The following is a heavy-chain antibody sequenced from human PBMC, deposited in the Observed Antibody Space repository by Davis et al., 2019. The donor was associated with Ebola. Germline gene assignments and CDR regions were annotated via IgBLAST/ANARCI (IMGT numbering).Heavy chain of an antibody. J-gene: IGHJ4*02. CDR3: ARGVVPSGSYYASFDY. CDR2: IIHSGST. Sequence: PSETLSLTCAVYGESFSGYYWTWIRQPPGKGLEWIGEIIHSGSTNYNPSLKSRVTISVDTSKNQFSLKLSSVTAADTALYYCARGVVPSGSYYASFDYWGLGTLVPVSS. V-gene: IGHV4-34*01. CDR1: GESFSGYY. D-gene: IGHD1-26*01.